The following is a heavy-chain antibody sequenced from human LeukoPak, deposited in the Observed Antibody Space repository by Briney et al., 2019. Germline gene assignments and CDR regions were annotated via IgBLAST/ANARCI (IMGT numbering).Heavy chain of an antibody. Sequence: QPGGSLRLSCAASGFTFSNYWLHWVRQAPGKGLEWISYSNTDGTISYADSVKGRFTISRDNAENSLYLQMNSLRDEDTAVYFCVRDRDYAFDFWGQGTMVTVSS. CDR3: VRDRDYAFDF. CDR2: SNTDGTI. CDR1: GFTFSNYW. J-gene: IGHJ3*01. V-gene: IGHV3-48*02.